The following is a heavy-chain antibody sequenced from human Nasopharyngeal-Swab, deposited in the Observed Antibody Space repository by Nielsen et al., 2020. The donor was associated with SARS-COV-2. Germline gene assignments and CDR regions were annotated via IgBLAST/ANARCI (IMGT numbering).Heavy chain of an antibody. CDR2: ISSTTPYI. V-gene: IGHV3-21*01. Sequence: GGSLRLSCAASGFTFSSYEMNWVRQAPGKGLEWISSISSTTPYIYYADSVKGRFTISRDNAKNSLYLQMNFLRVEDTAMYYCARDTGGPPNYFDPWGQGTLVTVSS. D-gene: IGHD1-7*01. CDR3: ARDTGGPPNYFDP. CDR1: GFTFSSYE. J-gene: IGHJ5*02.